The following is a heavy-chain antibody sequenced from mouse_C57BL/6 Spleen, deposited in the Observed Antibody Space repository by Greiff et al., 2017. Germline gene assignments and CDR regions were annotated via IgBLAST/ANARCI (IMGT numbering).Heavy chain of an antibody. CDR1: GYTFTSYW. J-gene: IGHJ2*01. V-gene: IGHV1-50*01. CDR2: IDPSDSYT. Sequence: QVQLQQSGAELVKPGASVKLSCKASGYTFTSYWMQWVKQRPGQGLEWIGEIDPSDSYTNYNQKFKGKATLTVDTSSSTAYMQLSSLTSEDSAVYYCARSSNWGNYWGQSTTLTVSS. CDR3: ARSSNWGNY. D-gene: IGHD4-1*01.